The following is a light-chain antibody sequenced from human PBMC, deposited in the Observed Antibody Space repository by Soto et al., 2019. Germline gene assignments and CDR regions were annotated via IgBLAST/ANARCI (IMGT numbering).Light chain of an antibody. CDR2: WAS. J-gene: IGKJ1*01. Sequence: DIVMTQSPDSLAVSLGERATINCKSSQSVLYSSNNENYLVWYQQKSGQPPKLLIYWASTRESGVPDRFSGSGSGTDFTLTISSLQAEDVAVYYCQQYYSTPPTFGQGTKVEIK. V-gene: IGKV4-1*01. CDR3: QQYYSTPPT. CDR1: QSVLYSSNNENY.